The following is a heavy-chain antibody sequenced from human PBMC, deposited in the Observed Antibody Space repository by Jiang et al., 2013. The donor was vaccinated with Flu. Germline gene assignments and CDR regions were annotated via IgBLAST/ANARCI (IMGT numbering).Heavy chain of an antibody. V-gene: IGHV6-1*01. Sequence: SQTLSLTCAISGDSVSSNSAAWNWIRQSPSRGLEWLGRTYYRSKWYNDYAVSVKSRITINPDTSKNQFSLQLNSVTPEDTAVYYCARNPYYYDSSGYPSHYYYYYGMDVWG. J-gene: IGHJ6*01. CDR1: GDSVSSNSAA. CDR3: ARNPYYYDSSGYPSHYYYYYGMDV. D-gene: IGHD3-22*01. CDR2: TYYRSKWYN.